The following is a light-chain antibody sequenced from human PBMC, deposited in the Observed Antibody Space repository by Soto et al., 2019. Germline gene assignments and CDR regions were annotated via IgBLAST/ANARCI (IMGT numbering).Light chain of an antibody. CDR3: QQYGYSWS. Sequence: EVVLTQSPSTLSLSPGERTTLSCRATPGLSNENLAWFQQKPGLAPRLLIYGASSRATGIPDRFSGSGSGTEFSLTISRLEPEDAAVYFCQQYGYSWSFDQGTKVQIK. J-gene: IGKJ1*01. CDR1: PGLSNEN. CDR2: GAS. V-gene: IGKV3-20*01.